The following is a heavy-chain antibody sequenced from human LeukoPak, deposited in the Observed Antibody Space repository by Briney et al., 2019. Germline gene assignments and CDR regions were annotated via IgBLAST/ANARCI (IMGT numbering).Heavy chain of an antibody. CDR3: ARVSGVYSSGWYRLGDFDY. CDR1: GGSFSGYY. V-gene: IGHV4-34*01. J-gene: IGHJ4*02. Sequence: PSETLSLTXAVYGGSFSGYYWSWIRQPPGKGLEWIGEINHSGSTNYNPSLKSRVTISVDTSKNQFSLKLSSVTAADTAVYYCARVSGVYSSGWYRLGDFDYWGRGTLVTVSS. CDR2: INHSGST. D-gene: IGHD6-19*01.